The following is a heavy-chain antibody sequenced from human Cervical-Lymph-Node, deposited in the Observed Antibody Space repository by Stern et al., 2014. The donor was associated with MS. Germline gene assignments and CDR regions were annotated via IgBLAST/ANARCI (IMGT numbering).Heavy chain of an antibody. CDR2: IHSSGIT. Sequence: QLQLQESGPGLVKPSETLSLTCTVSGGSINNFYWTWIRQPPGKGLEWIGYIHSSGITNYNPSLKSRVTISVDTSKNQFSLKLSSVTAADTAIYYCARRGDWYYYWGQGTLVTVSS. CDR3: ARRGDWYYY. J-gene: IGHJ4*02. V-gene: IGHV4-59*08. CDR1: GGSINNFY. D-gene: IGHD6-19*01.